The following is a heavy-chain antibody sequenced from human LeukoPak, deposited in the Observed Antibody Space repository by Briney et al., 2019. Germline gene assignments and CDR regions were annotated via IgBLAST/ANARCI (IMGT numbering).Heavy chain of an antibody. CDR3: ARDVVSSSWYGY. D-gene: IGHD6-13*01. V-gene: IGHV1-2*06. CDR1: EYTFTSYT. J-gene: IGHJ4*02. Sequence: RASVKVSCKASEYTFTSYTMNWVRQAPGQGLEWMGRINPNSGGTNYAQKFQGRVTMTRDTSISTAYMELSRLRSDGTAVYYCARDVVSSSWYGYWGQGTLVTVSS. CDR2: INPNSGGT.